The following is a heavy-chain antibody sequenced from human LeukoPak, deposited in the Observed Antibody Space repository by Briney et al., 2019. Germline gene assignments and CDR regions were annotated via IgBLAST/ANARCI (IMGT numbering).Heavy chain of an antibody. J-gene: IGHJ2*01. CDR1: GGSISSYY. CDR2: IYYSGST. CDR3: ARKYYYDSSGYYYWYFDL. Sequence: PSETLSLTCTVSGGSISSYYWSWIRQPPGKGLEWIGYIYYSGSTNYNPSLKSRVTISVDTSKNQFSLKLGSVTAADTAVYYCARKYYYDSSGYYYWYFDLWGRGTLVTVSS. V-gene: IGHV4-59*01. D-gene: IGHD3-22*01.